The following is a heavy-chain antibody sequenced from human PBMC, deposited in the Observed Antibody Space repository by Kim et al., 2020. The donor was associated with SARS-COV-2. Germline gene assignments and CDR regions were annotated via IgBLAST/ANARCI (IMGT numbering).Heavy chain of an antibody. Sequence: GGSLRLSCAASGFTFSDYYMSWIRQAPGKGLEWVSYISSSGSTIYYADSVKGRFTISRDNAKNSLYLQMNSLRAEDTAVYYCARDCASTSCSLDYYGMDVWGQGTTVTVSS. CDR3: ARDCASTSCSLDYYGMDV. D-gene: IGHD2-2*01. CDR2: ISSSGSTI. CDR1: GFTFSDYY. J-gene: IGHJ6*02. V-gene: IGHV3-11*01.